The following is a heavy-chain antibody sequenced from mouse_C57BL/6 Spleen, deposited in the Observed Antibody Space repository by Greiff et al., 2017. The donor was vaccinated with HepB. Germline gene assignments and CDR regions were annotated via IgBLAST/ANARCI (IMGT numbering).Heavy chain of an antibody. CDR2: INPNNGGT. CDR1: GYTFTDYY. V-gene: IGHV1-26*01. J-gene: IGHJ1*03. CDR3: ERYPGAFDV. Sequence: EVQLQQSGPELVKPGASVKISCKASGYTFTDYYMNWVKQSHGKSLEWIGDINPNNGGTSYNQKFKGKATLTVDKSSSTAYMELRSLTSEDSAVYYCERYPGAFDVWGTGTTVTVSS.